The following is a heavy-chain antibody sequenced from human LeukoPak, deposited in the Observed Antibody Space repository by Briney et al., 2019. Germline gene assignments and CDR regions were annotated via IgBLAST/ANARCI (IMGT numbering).Heavy chain of an antibody. CDR2: ISGSGGST. CDR1: GFTFSSYA. D-gene: IGHD4-17*01. V-gene: IGHV3-23*01. J-gene: IGHJ5*02. CDR3: AKVPTVVRDYGDDDP. Sequence: PGGSLRLSCAASGFTFSSYAMGWVRQAPGKGLEWVSAISGSGGSTYYADSVKGRFTISRDNSKNTLYLQMNSLRAEDTAVYHCAKVPTVVRDYGDDDPWGQGTLVTVSS.